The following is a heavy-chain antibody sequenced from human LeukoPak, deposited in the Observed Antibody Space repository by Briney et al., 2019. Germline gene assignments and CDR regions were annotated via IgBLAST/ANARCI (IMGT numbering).Heavy chain of an antibody. V-gene: IGHV4-39*01. CDR1: GGSISSSSYY. CDR3: ARVGQLWWDADY. D-gene: IGHD5-18*01. Sequence: SETLSLTCTVSGGSISSSSYYWGWIRQPPGKGLEWIGSIYYSGSTYYNPSLKSRVTISVDTSKNRFSLKLSSVTAADTAVYYCARVGQLWWDADYWGQGTLVTVSS. CDR2: IYYSGST. J-gene: IGHJ4*02.